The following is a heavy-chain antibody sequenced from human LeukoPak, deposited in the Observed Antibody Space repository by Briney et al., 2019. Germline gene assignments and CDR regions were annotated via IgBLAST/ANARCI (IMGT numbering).Heavy chain of an antibody. CDR2: ISGTGGTT. V-gene: IGHV3-23*01. Sequence: GGSLRLSCAASGFTFSSYGMSWVRQAPGKGLEWVSAISGTGGTTYYADSVKGRFTISRDNSKNTLYLQMNSLRAEDTAVYYCARARSSYGYGDAFDIWGQGTMVTVSS. CDR1: GFTFSSYG. J-gene: IGHJ3*02. CDR3: ARARSSYGYGDAFDI. D-gene: IGHD5-18*01.